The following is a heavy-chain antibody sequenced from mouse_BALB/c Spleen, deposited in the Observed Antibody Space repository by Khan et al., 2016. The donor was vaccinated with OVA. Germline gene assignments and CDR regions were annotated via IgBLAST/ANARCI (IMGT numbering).Heavy chain of an antibody. CDR2: IYYSGTI. D-gene: IGHD1-1*01. V-gene: IGHV3-5*02. CDR1: GISITTGNYR. J-gene: IGHJ1*01. Sequence: EVQLVESGPGLVKPSQTVSLTCTVTGISITTGNYRWSWLRQFPGNKLEWIGNIYYSGTITYNPSLTSRNTITRDTSKNQFFLEMNSLTAEDTATYCYARDYDSLYWYFDDWGAGTTVTVSA. CDR3: ARDYDSLYWYFDD.